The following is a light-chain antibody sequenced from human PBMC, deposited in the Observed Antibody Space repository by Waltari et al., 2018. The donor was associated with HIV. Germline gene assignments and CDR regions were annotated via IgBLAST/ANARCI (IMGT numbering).Light chain of an antibody. CDR3: QQYGTSPYT. Sequence: IVLTQSPGSLSLSPGERATLSCRACQSVSGSHLAWYQQTPGLPPRLLIYGASSRATGIPDRFGGSGSGTDFTLTISRLEPEDFAVYYCQQYGTSPYTFGQGTKLEIK. CDR1: QSVSGSH. J-gene: IGKJ2*01. V-gene: IGKV3-20*01. CDR2: GAS.